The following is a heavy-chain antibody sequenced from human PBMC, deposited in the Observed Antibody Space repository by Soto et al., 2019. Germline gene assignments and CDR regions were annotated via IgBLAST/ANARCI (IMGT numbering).Heavy chain of an antibody. CDR3: AKGSLEYSASVDN. CDR2: ISARGGSS. J-gene: IGHJ4*02. CDR1: GFSFSSYA. V-gene: IGHV3-23*01. D-gene: IGHD5-12*01. Sequence: EVQLLESGGGLVQPGGSLRLSCAASGFSFSSYAMVWVRQAPGKGLEWVSVISARGGSSYFADSVKGRFTISRDNSKNVLSLEMNSVRVEDTAIYFCAKGSLEYSASVDNWGQGTLVLVSS.